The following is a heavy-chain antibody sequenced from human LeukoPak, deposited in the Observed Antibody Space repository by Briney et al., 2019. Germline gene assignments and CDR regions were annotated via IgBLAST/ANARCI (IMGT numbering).Heavy chain of an antibody. V-gene: IGHV3-30*18. CDR1: GFTFSSYG. CDR3: AKEESGYNWFDP. CDR2: ISYDGSNK. J-gene: IGHJ5*02. Sequence: GRSLRLSCAASGFTFSSYGMHWVRQAPGKGLEWVAVISYDGSNKYYADSVKGRFTISRDNSKNTLYLQMNSLRAEDTAVYYCAKEESGYNWFDPWGQGTLVPSPQ.